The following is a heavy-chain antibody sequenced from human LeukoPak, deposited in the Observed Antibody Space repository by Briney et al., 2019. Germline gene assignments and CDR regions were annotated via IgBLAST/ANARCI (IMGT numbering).Heavy chain of an antibody. D-gene: IGHD3-10*01. CDR1: GFTFSSYA. V-gene: IGHV3-64D*06. J-gene: IGHJ4*02. CDR2: ISSNGGST. Sequence: GGSLRLSGSASGFTFSSYAMHWVRQAPGKGLEYVSAISSNGGSTYYADSVKGRFTISRDNSKNTLYLQMSSLRAEDTAVYYCVKAPGSLWFGELSYWGQGTLVTVSS. CDR3: VKAPGSLWFGELSY.